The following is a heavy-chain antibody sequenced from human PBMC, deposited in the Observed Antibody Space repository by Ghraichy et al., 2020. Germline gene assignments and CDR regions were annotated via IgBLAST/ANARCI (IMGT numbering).Heavy chain of an antibody. CDR3: AKDQRGLWSTSDAFDI. CDR1: GFTFSSYA. CDR2: ISGSGGST. V-gene: IGHV3-23*01. Sequence: LSLTCAASGFTFSSYAMSWVRQAPGKGLEWVSAISGSGGSTYYADSVKGRFTISRDNSKNTLYLQMNSLRAEDTAVYYCAKDQRGLWSTSDAFDIWGQGTMVTVSS. J-gene: IGHJ3*02. D-gene: IGHD4/OR15-4a*01.